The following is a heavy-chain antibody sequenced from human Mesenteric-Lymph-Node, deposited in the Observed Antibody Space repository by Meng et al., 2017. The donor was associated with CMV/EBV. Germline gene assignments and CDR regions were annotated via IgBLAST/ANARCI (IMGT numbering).Heavy chain of an antibody. CDR1: GFTFSSYD. Sequence: GGSLRLSCAACGFTFSSYDMHWVRQATGKGLEWVSAIGTAGDTYYPGSVKGQFTISRDNAKNSVYLQMNSLRAEDTAVYYCARAPTSYDILTGYFPNGLDVWGQGTTVTVSS. D-gene: IGHD3-9*01. V-gene: IGHV3-13*03. CDR3: ARAPTSYDILTGYFPNGLDV. J-gene: IGHJ6*02. CDR2: IGTAGDT.